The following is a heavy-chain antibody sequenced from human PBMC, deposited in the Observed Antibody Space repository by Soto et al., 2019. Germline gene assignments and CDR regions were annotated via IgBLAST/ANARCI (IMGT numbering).Heavy chain of an antibody. CDR1: GGTFSTYA. Sequence: QVQLVQSGAEVKKPGSSVKVSCKASGGTFSTYAINWVRQDPGQGLEWLGGIIPMSGSPNYAQKFQGRVTITADESTSTAYMELSSLRSADTAIYYCARARYSSSWERFDYWGQGTLVTVSS. D-gene: IGHD6-13*01. V-gene: IGHV1-69*01. CDR2: IIPMSGSP. J-gene: IGHJ4*02. CDR3: ARARYSSSWERFDY.